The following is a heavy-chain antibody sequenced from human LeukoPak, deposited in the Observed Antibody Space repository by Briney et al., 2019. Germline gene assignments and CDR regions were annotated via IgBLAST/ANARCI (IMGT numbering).Heavy chain of an antibody. CDR2: ISYDGINK. CDR1: RFTFSDYA. V-gene: IGHV3-30*18. CDR3: ANVARGI. Sequence: GGSLRLSCAASRFTFSDYAMHWVRQAPGKGLEWVAVISYDGINKYYADSVKGRFTISRDNSKNTLYLQMNSLRGDGTAVYYCANVARGIWGQGTMVTVSS. J-gene: IGHJ3*02. D-gene: IGHD3-10*01.